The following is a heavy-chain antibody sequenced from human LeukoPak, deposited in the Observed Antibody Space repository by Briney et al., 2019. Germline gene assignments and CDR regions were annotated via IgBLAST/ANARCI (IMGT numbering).Heavy chain of an antibody. CDR2: INHSGST. CDR3: ARGHIAVAGIAYYFDY. J-gene: IGHJ4*02. D-gene: IGHD6-19*01. V-gene: IGHV4-34*01. CDR1: GGSFSGYY. Sequence: SETLSLTCAVYGGSFSGYYWSWIRQPPGKGLEWIGEINHSGSTNYNASRKSRGTISVDTSKTQSSLKLSSVTAADTAVYYCARGHIAVAGIAYYFDYWGQGTRVTVSS.